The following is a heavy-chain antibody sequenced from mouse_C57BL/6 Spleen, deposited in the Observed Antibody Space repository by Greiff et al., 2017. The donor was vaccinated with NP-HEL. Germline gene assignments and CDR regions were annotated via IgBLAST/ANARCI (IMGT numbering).Heavy chain of an antibody. V-gene: IGHV1-15*01. CDR3: TRSGYYYGSSSDFDY. CDR2: IDPETGGT. D-gene: IGHD1-1*01. CDR1: GYTFTDYE. J-gene: IGHJ2*01. Sequence: VQLQQSGAELVRPGASVTLSCKASGYTFTDYEMHWVKQTPVHGLEWIGAIDPETGGTAYNQKFKGKAILTADKSSSTAYMELRSLTSEDSAVYYCTRSGYYYGSSSDFDYWGQGTTLTVSS.